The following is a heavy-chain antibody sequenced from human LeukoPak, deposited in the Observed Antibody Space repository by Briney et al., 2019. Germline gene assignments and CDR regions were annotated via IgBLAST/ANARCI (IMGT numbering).Heavy chain of an antibody. V-gene: IGHV1-46*01. CDR3: ARGTVMADY. CDR1: GYTFTSYY. Sequence: ASVKVSCKASGYTFTSYYIHWVRQAPGQGLEWMGIINPSDGSTSYPQKFQGRVTMTRDMSTSTVDMELSSLRSEDTAVYFCARGTVMADYWGQGTLVTVSS. J-gene: IGHJ4*02. D-gene: IGHD2-8*01. CDR2: INPSDGST.